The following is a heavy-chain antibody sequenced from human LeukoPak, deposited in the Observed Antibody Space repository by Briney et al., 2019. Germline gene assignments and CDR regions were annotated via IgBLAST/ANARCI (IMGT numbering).Heavy chain of an antibody. Sequence: SETLSLTCTVSGGSISSSSYYWSWIRQPPGKGLKWIGEINHSGSTNYNPSLKSRVTISVDTSKNQFSLKLSSVTAADTAVYYCARGQSPRRWLPSLGLDYWGQGTLVTVSS. J-gene: IGHJ4*02. CDR3: ARGQSPRRWLPSLGLDY. CDR2: INHSGST. D-gene: IGHD5-24*01. V-gene: IGHV4-39*07. CDR1: GGSISSSSYY.